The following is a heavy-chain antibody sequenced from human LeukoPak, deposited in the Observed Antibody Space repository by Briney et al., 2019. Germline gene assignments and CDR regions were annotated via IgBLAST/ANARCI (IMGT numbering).Heavy chain of an antibody. D-gene: IGHD3-10*01. CDR1: GFTFDDA. Sequence: GGSLRLSCAASGFTFDDAMHWVRQAPGKGLEWVSSISWNSDNRAYADSVKGRFTISRDSANNSLFLQMNNLRPEDTALYYCAKAGHQKLWFGELSHWFDPWGQGTLVYVSS. V-gene: IGHV3-9*01. CDR3: AKAGHQKLWFGELSHWFDP. J-gene: IGHJ5*02. CDR2: ISWNSDNR.